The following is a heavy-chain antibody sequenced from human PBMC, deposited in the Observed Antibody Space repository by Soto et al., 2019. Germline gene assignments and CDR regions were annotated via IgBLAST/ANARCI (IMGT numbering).Heavy chain of an antibody. CDR2: ILGSGGVT. V-gene: IGHV3-48*02. Sequence: GGSLRLSCAVSGFPFSIYSMNWVRQAPGKGLEWVSYILGSGGVTAYADSVRGRFTISRDNTKNSLYLQMNSLTDEDTAVYYCVRDQHYSFDYWGQGNSVTVSS. D-gene: IGHD2-21*01. CDR3: VRDQHYSFDY. CDR1: GFPFSIYS. J-gene: IGHJ4*02.